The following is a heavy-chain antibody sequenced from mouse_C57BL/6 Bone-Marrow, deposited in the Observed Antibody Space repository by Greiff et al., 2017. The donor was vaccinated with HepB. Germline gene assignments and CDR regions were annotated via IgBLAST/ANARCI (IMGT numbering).Heavy chain of an antibody. Sequence: QVQLQQPGAELVMPGASVKLSCKASGYTFTSYWMHWVKQRPGQGLEWIGEIDPSDSYTNYNQKFKGKSTLTVDKSSSTAYMQLSSLTSEDSAVYYCARSIYYDLTWFAYWGQGTLVTGSA. CDR1: GYTFTSYW. V-gene: IGHV1-69*01. CDR2: IDPSDSYT. CDR3: ARSIYYDLTWFAY. J-gene: IGHJ3*01. D-gene: IGHD2-4*01.